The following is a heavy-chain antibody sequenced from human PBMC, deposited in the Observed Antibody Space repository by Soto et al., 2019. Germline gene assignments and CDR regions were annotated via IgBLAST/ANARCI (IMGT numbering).Heavy chain of an antibody. CDR2: ISYDGSDK. J-gene: IGHJ4*02. CDR3: AKDWSVAAADYFFDY. D-gene: IGHD6-25*01. Sequence: QVQLVESGGGVVQPGRSLRLSCAASGFTFSRYGMHWVRQAPGKGLEWVAVISYDGSDKYHTDSVKGRFTISRENSRDTLFLQMNSLRAEDTAVYYCAKDWSVAAADYFFDYWGQGTLVTVSS. V-gene: IGHV3-30*18. CDR1: GFTFSRYG.